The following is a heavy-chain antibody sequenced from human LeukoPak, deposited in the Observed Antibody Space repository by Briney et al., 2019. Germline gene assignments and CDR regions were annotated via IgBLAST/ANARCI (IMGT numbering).Heavy chain of an antibody. D-gene: IGHD1-14*01. CDR1: GGSFSGYY. CDR3: ARGRMRWPVDY. J-gene: IGHJ4*02. CDR2: INHSGST. V-gene: IGHV4-34*01. Sequence: ASETLSLTCAVYGGSFSGYYWSGIRQPPGKGLEWIGEINHSGSTNYNPSLKSRVTISVDTSKNQFSLKLSSVTAADTAVYYCARGRMRWPVDYWGQGTLVTVSS.